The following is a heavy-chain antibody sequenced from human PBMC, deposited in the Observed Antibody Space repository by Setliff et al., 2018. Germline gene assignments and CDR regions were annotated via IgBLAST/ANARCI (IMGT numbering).Heavy chain of an antibody. Sequence: GGSLRLSCTASGLTFGDYAMGWVRQAPGKGLEWVSTATTSGTYSYYADSVKGRFTISRDDSKNTLYLQMNSLRAEDTAVYYCAKEKYSSTWYERKPFDCWGQGTLVTVSS. CDR3: AKEKYSSTWYERKPFDC. J-gene: IGHJ4*02. V-gene: IGHV3-23*01. CDR2: ATTSGTYS. D-gene: IGHD6-13*01. CDR1: GLTFGDYA.